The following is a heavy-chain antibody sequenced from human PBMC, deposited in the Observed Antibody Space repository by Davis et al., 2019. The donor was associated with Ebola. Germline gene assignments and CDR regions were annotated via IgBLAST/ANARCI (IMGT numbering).Heavy chain of an antibody. CDR1: VITFSSYA. V-gene: IGHV3-23*01. CDR3: ARSGLSFGVVKYHYGMDV. D-gene: IGHD3-3*01. CDR2: ISGSGGTT. Sequence: GGSLRLSCTDSVITFSSYAMTWVRQAPGRGLEWVSAISGSGGTTYYADSVKGRFTISRDNSKKTLYLQMSSLRAEDTVVYYCARSGLSFGVVKYHYGMDVWGKGTTVTVSS. J-gene: IGHJ6*04.